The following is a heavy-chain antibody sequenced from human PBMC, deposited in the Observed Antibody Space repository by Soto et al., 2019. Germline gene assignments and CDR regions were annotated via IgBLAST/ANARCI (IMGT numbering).Heavy chain of an antibody. V-gene: IGHV1-18*01. CDR3: ARVPHYCTNGVCYSPFDY. CDR1: GYTFTSYG. J-gene: IGHJ4*02. D-gene: IGHD2-8*01. CDR2: ISAYNCNT. Sequence: ASVKVSCKASGYTFTSYGISWVRQAPGQVLEWMGWISAYNCNTNYAQKPQGRVTMTTDTSTSTAYMELRSLRSDDTAVYYCARVPHYCTNGVCYSPFDYWGQGTLVTVSS.